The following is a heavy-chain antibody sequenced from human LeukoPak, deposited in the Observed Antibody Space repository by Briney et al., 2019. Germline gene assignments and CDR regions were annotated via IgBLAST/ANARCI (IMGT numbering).Heavy chain of an antibody. CDR3: ARGREGIAARWWVEEPRWYFFDP. CDR2: ISRSSSYI. V-gene: IGHV3-21*01. Sequence: GGSLRLSCAASGFTFSSYTMNWVRQAPGKGLEWVSSISRSSSYIYYADSVKGRFTISRDNAMNSLDLQMNSLRAEDTAVYYCARGREGIAARWWVEEPRWYFFDPWGQGTLVTVSS. D-gene: IGHD6-6*01. J-gene: IGHJ5*02. CDR1: GFTFSSYT.